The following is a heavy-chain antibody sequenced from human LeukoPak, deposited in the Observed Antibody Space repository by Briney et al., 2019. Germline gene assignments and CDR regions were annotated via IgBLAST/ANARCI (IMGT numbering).Heavy chain of an antibody. J-gene: IGHJ4*02. D-gene: IGHD3-16*02. CDR1: GGSISSYY. Sequence: TSETRSLTCTVSGGSISSYYWSWIRQPPGKGLEWIGYIYYSGSTNYNPSLKSRVTISVDTSKNQFSLKLSSVTAADTAVYYCARDTPVWGSYRRVYFYVWGQATLVTVSS. CDR2: IYYSGST. V-gene: IGHV4-59*01. CDR3: ARDTPVWGSYRRVYFYV.